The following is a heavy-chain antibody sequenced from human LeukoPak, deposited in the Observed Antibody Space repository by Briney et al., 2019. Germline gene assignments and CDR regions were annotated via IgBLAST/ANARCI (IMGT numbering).Heavy chain of an antibody. CDR1: GFTFSRYW. J-gene: IGHJ5*02. D-gene: IGHD2-21*01. Sequence: GGSLRLSCAASGFTFSRYWMTWVRQAPGKGLEWVANINQDGSEKYYVDSAKGRFTISRDNAKNSQYLQMNSLRAEDTAVYYCARDAEGVIPDWVDPWGQGTLVTVSS. V-gene: IGHV3-7*01. CDR2: INQDGSEK. CDR3: ARDAEGVIPDWVDP.